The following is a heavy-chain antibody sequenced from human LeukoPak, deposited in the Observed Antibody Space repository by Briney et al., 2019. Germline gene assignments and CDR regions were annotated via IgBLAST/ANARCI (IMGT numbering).Heavy chain of an antibody. CDR3: ARGIGLERRDFQFDY. Sequence: PGGSLRLSCVASGVTFSSYEMNWVRQAPGKALEWISYIDFGGRIINYADHVKRRFTISRDNAKNSVYLQMNSLRADDTAVYYCARGIGLERRDFQFDYWGQGILVTVSS. D-gene: IGHD1-1*01. CDR1: GVTFSSYE. J-gene: IGHJ4*02. CDR2: IDFGGRII. V-gene: IGHV3-48*03.